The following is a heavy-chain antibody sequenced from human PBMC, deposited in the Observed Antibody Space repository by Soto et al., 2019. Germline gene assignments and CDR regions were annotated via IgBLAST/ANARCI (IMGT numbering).Heavy chain of an antibody. CDR3: STGLDTPKSGY. D-gene: IGHD5-18*01. CDR1: GFTVSNNH. V-gene: IGHV3-53*01. J-gene: IGHJ4*02. CDR2: IYPGGKT. Sequence: VQLVESGGGLIQPGGSLRLSCAASGFTVSNNHMTWVRQAPGRGPEWVSTIYPGGKTFNAESVKGRFGISKDNSKNMLYLQMNSLRVEETAVYYCSTGLDTPKSGYWGQGTLVTVSS.